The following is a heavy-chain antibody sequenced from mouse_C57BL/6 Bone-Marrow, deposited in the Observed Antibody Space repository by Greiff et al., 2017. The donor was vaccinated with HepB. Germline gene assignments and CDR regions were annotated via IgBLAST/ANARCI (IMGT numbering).Heavy chain of an antibody. CDR2: IWSDGST. CDR1: GFSLTSYG. D-gene: IGHD1-1*01. V-gene: IGHV2-6-1*01. J-gene: IGHJ4*01. Sequence: VQRVESGPGLVAPSQSLSITCTVSGFSLTSYGVHWVRQPPGKGLEWLVVIWSDGSTTYNSALKSRLSISKDNSKSQVFLKMNSLQTDDTAMYYCARHDYYGSSYDYYAMDYWGQGTSVTVSS. CDR3: ARHDYYGSSYDYYAMDY.